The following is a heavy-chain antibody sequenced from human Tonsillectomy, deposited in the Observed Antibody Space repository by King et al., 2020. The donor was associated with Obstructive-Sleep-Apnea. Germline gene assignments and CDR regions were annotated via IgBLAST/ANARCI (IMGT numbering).Heavy chain of an antibody. CDR3: ATSKPMIVVVMVY. D-gene: IGHD3-22*01. Sequence: VQLVESGAEVKKPGASVKVSCKVSGYTLTELCIYWVRQAPGKGLEWMGTFDPEDGETIYAQKFRGRVTMTEDTSTDTAYMELSSLRSEDTAVYYCATSKPMIVVVMVYWGQGTLVTVSS. CDR1: GYTLTELC. J-gene: IGHJ4*02. CDR2: FDPEDGET. V-gene: IGHV1-24*01.